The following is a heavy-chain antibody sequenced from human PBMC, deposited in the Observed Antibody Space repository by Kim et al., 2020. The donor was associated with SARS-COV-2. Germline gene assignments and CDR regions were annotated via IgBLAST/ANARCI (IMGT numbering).Heavy chain of an antibody. CDR3: AGTARGANFDY. D-gene: IGHD1-26*01. Sequence: NYYPSRRSRVDISVDTSQNQLSLKLSSVTAADTAVYYCAGTARGANFDYWGRGALVTVSS. J-gene: IGHJ4*02. V-gene: IGHV4-4*09.